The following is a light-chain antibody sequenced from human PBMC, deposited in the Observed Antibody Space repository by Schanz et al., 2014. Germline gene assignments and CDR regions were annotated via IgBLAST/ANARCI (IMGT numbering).Light chain of an antibody. CDR2: DVR. Sequence: LTQPASVSGSPGQSITISCTGTSSDVGGYNFVSWFQQHPAKAPKLMIYDVRYRPSGISGRFSGSKSGNTASLTISGLQAEDEGDYYCTSYTSSTWVFGGGTKLTVL. CDR1: SSDVGGYNF. CDR3: TSYTSSTWV. V-gene: IGLV2-14*01. J-gene: IGLJ3*02.